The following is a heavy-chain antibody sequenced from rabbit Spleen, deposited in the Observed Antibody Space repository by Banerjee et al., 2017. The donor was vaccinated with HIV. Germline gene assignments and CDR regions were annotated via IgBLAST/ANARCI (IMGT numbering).Heavy chain of an antibody. Sequence: QEQLVESGGGLVKPGASLTLTCTASGVSFSGDSFSGDSYMCWVRQAPGKGLEWIACIDTSDGDTDYANWPKGRFTISKASSTTVTLQMTSLTVADTATYFCARNYVNTFDPWGPGTLVTVS. D-gene: IGHD1-1*01. CDR1: GVSFSGDSF. CDR3: ARNYVNTFDP. CDR2: IDTSDGDT. J-gene: IGHJ2*01. V-gene: IGHV1S45*01.